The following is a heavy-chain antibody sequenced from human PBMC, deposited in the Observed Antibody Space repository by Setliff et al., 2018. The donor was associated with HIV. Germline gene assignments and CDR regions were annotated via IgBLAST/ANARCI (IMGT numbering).Heavy chain of an antibody. CDR3: VSPFSPPGPGGNC. CDR1: GYTFTTYG. Sequence: ASVKVSCKASGYTFTTYGISWVRQAPGHGLEWMGWISPYIGRTNYAQNLQGRVTMTTDTSTSTAYMELRSLRSDDTAVYYCVSPFSPPGPGGNCWGQGTLVTVSS. D-gene: IGHD3-3*02. J-gene: IGHJ4*02. V-gene: IGHV1-18*01. CDR2: ISPYIGRT.